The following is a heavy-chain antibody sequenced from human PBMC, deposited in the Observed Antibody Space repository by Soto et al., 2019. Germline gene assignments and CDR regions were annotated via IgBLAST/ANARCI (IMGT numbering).Heavy chain of an antibody. D-gene: IGHD4-17*01. Sequence: PSETLSLTCTVSGGSISSGGYYWSWIRQHPGKGLEWIGYIYYSGSTYYNPSLKSRVTISVDTSKNQFSLKLSSVTAADTAVYYCARQRGGDYENSYYYYYGMDVWGQGSTVTVS. CDR3: ARQRGGDYENSYYYYYGMDV. V-gene: IGHV4-31*02. CDR1: GGSISSGGYY. J-gene: IGHJ6*02. CDR2: IYYSGST.